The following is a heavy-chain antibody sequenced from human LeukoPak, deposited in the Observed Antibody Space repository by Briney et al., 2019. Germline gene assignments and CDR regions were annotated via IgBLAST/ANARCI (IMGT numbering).Heavy chain of an antibody. D-gene: IGHD6-19*01. J-gene: IGHJ3*02. Sequence: ASVKVSCKASGYTFTSYDFNLVRQATGPGLEWMGWMNPNSGNTGYAQKFQGRVTMTSNTSISTADMELSSLRSEDPAVYYCASMHMQWLLGQFSSDAFDIWGQGTKVTVSS. CDR1: GYTFTSYD. V-gene: IGHV1-8*02. CDR3: ASMHMQWLLGQFSSDAFDI. CDR2: MNPNSGNT.